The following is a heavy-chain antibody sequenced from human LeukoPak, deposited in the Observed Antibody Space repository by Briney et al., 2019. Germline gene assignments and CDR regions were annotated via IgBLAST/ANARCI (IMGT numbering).Heavy chain of an antibody. V-gene: IGHV1-2*02. D-gene: IGHD3-16*02. Sequence: ASVKVSCKASGYTFSGHYMHWVRQAPGQGLEWMGWIDPNNGGTNYAQKFQGRVTMTRDTSISAAYMELSRLRSDDTAMYYCATEVGGIPYWGQGTLVTVSS. CDR1: GYTFSGHY. CDR2: IDPNNGGT. J-gene: IGHJ4*02. CDR3: ATEVGGIPY.